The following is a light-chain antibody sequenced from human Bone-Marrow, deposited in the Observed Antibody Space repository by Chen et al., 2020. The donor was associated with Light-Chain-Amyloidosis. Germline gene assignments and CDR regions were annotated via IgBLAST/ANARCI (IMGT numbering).Light chain of an antibody. CDR3: MQSIQLPLT. V-gene: IGKV2D-29*02. CDR1: HSLRDIKTY. J-gene: IGKJ4*01. CDR2: EVS. Sequence: DIVMMQTPLSLSVTPGQPASISCKSSHSLRDIKTYLYWYLQKPGQSPQLLIYEVSNRFSGVPDRFSGSGSETDFTLKISRVEAEDVGVYYCMQSIQLPLTFGGGTKVEIK.